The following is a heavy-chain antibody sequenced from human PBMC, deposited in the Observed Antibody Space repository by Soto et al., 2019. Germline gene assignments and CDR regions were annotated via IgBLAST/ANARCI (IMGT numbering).Heavy chain of an antibody. J-gene: IGHJ4*02. CDR2: IYYSGST. D-gene: IGHD3-9*01. CDR1: GGSISSSSYY. Sequence: SETLSLTCTVSGGSISSSSYYWGWIRQPPGKGLEWIGSIYYSGSTYYNPSLKSRVTISVDTSKNQLSLKLSSVTAADTAVYYCARGGYDILTGYFDYWGQGTLVTVSS. V-gene: IGHV4-39*01. CDR3: ARGGYDILTGYFDY.